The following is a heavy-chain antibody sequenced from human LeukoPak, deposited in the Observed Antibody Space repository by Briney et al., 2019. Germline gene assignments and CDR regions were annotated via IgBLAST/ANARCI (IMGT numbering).Heavy chain of an antibody. Sequence: GGSLRLSCAASGFTFSRYSVNWVRQAPGKGLEWVSVIYSGGSTYYADSVKGRFTISRDNSKNTLYLQMNSLRAEDTVVYYCARVRIGFDPWGQGTLVTVSS. CDR3: ARVRIGFDP. J-gene: IGHJ5*02. V-gene: IGHV3-53*01. D-gene: IGHD1-14*01. CDR2: IYSGGST. CDR1: GFTFSRYS.